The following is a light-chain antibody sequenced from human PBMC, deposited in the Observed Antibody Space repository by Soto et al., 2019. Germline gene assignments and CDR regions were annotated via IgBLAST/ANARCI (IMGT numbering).Light chain of an antibody. CDR3: QQRPTWPLT. Sequence: EIVMKQSPDTLSLSPGARATLSCRASRDIGNYLAWYQHKPGQAPRLLIYDASDRATGIPDRFSGGGSGADCTRTISTLAPADSAFYYCQQRPTWPLTFGGGTKVEIK. V-gene: IGKV3-11*01. CDR2: DAS. CDR1: RDIGNY. J-gene: IGKJ4*01.